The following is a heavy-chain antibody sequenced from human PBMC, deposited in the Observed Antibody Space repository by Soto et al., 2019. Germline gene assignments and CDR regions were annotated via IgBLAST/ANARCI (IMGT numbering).Heavy chain of an antibody. D-gene: IGHD3-22*01. V-gene: IGHV3-64D*06. CDR3: VKGEFYYDSSAYYPFDS. CDR2: ISINGGST. J-gene: IGHJ4*02. Sequence: PGGSLRLSCSASGFTFSSYAVHWVRQAPGKGLEYVSSISINGGSTHYADSVKGRFTISRDNSRNTQYLQMSSLRADDTAVYYCVKGEFYYDSSAYYPFDSWGQGTLVTVSS. CDR1: GFTFSSYA.